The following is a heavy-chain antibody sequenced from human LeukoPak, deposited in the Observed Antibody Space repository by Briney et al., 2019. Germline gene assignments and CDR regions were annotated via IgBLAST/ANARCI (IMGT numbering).Heavy chain of an antibody. CDR1: GFTFSSYS. Sequence: GGSLRLSCAASGFTFSSYSMNWVRQAPGKGLEWVSSISSSSSYIYYADSVKGRFTISRDNAKNSLYLQMNSLRAEDTAVYYCARGYYDFWSGYFPLDPWGQGTLVTVSS. D-gene: IGHD3-3*01. CDR3: ARGYYDFWSGYFPLDP. J-gene: IGHJ5*02. CDR2: ISSSSSYI. V-gene: IGHV3-21*01.